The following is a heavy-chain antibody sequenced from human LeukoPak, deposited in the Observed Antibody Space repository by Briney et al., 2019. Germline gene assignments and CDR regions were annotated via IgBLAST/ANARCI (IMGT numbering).Heavy chain of an antibody. V-gene: IGHV3-30-3*01. CDR2: ISYDGSNK. D-gene: IGHD3-16*01. Sequence: PGGSLRLSCAASGFTFSSYAMHWVRQAPGKGLEWVAVISYDGSNKYYADSVKGRFTISRDNSRNTLYLQMNSLRPEDTAVYYCTKGQLWASGRAFDIWGQGTMVTVSS. CDR3: TKGQLWASGRAFDI. CDR1: GFTFSSYA. J-gene: IGHJ3*02.